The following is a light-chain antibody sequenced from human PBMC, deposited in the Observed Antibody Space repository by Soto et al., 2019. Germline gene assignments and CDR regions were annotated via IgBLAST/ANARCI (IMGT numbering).Light chain of an antibody. V-gene: IGKV3D-20*01. Sequence: EIVLTQTQGTLSLSPGERGTLSCRASQNLGTLYLAWFQQKPGLAPRLLIYDASSRATGIPDRFSGSGSGTDFTLTISRLEPEDFAVYYCQQYGSSPITFGQGTRLEIK. CDR1: QNLGTLY. CDR2: DAS. J-gene: IGKJ5*01. CDR3: QQYGSSPIT.